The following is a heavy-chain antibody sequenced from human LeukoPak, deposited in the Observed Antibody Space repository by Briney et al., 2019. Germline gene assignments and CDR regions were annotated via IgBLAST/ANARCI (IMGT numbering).Heavy chain of an antibody. CDR1: GFTFSSYA. CDR3: ARDGRYYGSGSSSFDY. V-gene: IGHV3-30*04. J-gene: IGHJ4*02. Sequence: GGSLRLSCAASGFTFSSYAMHWVRQAPGKGLGWVAVISYDGSNKYYADSVKGRFTISRDNSKNTLYLQMNSLRAEDTAVYYCARDGRYYGSGSSSFDYWGQGTLVTVSS. D-gene: IGHD3-10*01. CDR2: ISYDGSNK.